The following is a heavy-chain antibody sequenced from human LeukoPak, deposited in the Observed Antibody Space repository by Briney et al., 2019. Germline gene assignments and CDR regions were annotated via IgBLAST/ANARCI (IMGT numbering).Heavy chain of an antibody. J-gene: IGHJ2*01. Sequence: SGGSLRLSCAASGFTFSSYAMSWVRQPPGKGLEWIGEINHSGSTNYNPSLKSRVTISVDTSKNQFSLKLSSVTAADTAVYYCARARKSKLLWFGESTVNWYFDLWGRGTLVTVSS. CDR2: INHSGST. D-gene: IGHD3-10*01. CDR1: GFTFSSYA. CDR3: ARARKSKLLWFGESTVNWYFDL. V-gene: IGHV4-34*01.